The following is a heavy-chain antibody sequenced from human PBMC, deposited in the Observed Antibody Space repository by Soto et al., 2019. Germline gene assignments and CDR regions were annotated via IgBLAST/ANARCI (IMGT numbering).Heavy chain of an antibody. J-gene: IGHJ6*02. D-gene: IGHD3-22*01. V-gene: IGHV1-69*01. CDR2: IIPIFDIT. CDR1: GGTFRSYS. Sequence: QVQLVQSGAEVKKPGSSVKVSCKASGGTFRSYSISWVRQAPGQGLEWMGGIIPIFDITNYAQKFQGRVTITAEESTSTAYMELSSLGSDGTAVYYCARPGEGGYSSNHHYYYALDVWGQGTTVTV. CDR3: ARPGEGGYSSNHHYYYALDV.